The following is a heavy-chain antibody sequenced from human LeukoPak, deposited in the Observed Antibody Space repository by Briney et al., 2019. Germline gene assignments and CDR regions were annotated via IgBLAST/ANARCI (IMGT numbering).Heavy chain of an antibody. CDR2: ICNSGSS. V-gene: IGHV4-59*01. Sequence: PSETLSLTCVVSGGSISNYYWTWIRQPPGKGLEWIGDICNSGSSNYNPSLKSRVTISVDTSKNQVSLELTSVTAADTAVYYCARGVVAGAFDIWGQGTMVTVSS. CDR3: ARGVVAGAFDI. J-gene: IGHJ3*02. CDR1: GGSISNYY. D-gene: IGHD6-19*01.